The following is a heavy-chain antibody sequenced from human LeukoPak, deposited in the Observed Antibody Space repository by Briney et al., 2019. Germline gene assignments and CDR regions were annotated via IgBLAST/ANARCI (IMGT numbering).Heavy chain of an antibody. CDR2: INAGNGNT. V-gene: IGHV1-3*01. CDR3: ARDPRRITMIVVVPWFDP. Sequence: ASVKVSCKASGYTFTSYAMHWVRQAPGQRLEWMGWINAGNGNTKYSQKFQGRVTITRGTSASTAYMELSSLRSEDTAVYYCARDPRRITMIVVVPWFDPWGQGTLVTVSS. J-gene: IGHJ5*02. D-gene: IGHD3-22*01. CDR1: GYTFTSYA.